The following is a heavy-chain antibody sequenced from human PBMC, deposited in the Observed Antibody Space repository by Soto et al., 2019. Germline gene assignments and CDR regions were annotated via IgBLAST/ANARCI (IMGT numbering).Heavy chain of an antibody. V-gene: IGHV4-38-2*01. Sequence: SETLSLTCAVSGYSISSGYYWGWIRQPPGKGLEWIGSIYHSGSTYYNPSLKSRVTISVDTSKNQFSLKLSSVTAADTAVYYCARTSYSSGWYGGYYYYGMDVWGHGTTVTVSS. J-gene: IGHJ6*02. CDR2: IYHSGST. CDR3: ARTSYSSGWYGGYYYYGMDV. CDR1: GYSISSGYY. D-gene: IGHD6-19*01.